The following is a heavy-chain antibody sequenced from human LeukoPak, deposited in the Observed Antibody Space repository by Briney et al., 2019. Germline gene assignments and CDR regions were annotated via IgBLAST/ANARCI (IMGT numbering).Heavy chain of an antibody. V-gene: IGHV4-61*02. Sequence: SETLSLTCTVSGGSISSGSYYWSWIRQPAGKGLEWIGRIYTSGRTNYNPSLKSRVTMSVDMSKNQFSLKLSSVTAADTAVYFCARDYFDSRAYWQDFWGQGTLVTVSS. CDR3: ARDYFDSRAYWQDF. CDR2: IYTSGRT. CDR1: GGSISSGSYY. D-gene: IGHD3-22*01. J-gene: IGHJ1*01.